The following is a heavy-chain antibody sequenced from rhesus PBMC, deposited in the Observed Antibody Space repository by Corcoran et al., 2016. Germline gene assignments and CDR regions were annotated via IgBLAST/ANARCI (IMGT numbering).Heavy chain of an antibody. Sequence: QVQLVQSGAEVKKPGSSVKVSCKASGYTFTDYYMHWVRQAPRQGLEWIGWSNPFKGNTKYAPKFQGRGTMTRDTSTSTAYMELSSLRSEDTAVYYCARGYCSSTYCSLSAFDFWGQGLRVTVSS. CDR3: ARGYCSSTYCSLSAFDF. CDR1: GYTFTDYY. D-gene: IGHD2-15*01. CDR2: SNPFKGNT. J-gene: IGHJ3*01. V-gene: IGHV1S2*01.